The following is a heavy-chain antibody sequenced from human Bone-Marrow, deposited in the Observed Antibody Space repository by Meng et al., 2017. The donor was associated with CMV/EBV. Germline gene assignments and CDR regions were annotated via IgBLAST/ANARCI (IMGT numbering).Heavy chain of an antibody. CDR2: ISWNSGSI. CDR3: AKPFYLDYYDSSGYYGGLDY. Sequence: GGSLRLSCAASGFTFDDYAMHWVRQAPGKGLEWVSGISWNSGSIGYADSVKGRFTISRDNSKNTLYLQMNSLRAEDTAVYYCAKPFYLDYYDSSGYYGGLDYWGQGTRVTVYS. V-gene: IGHV3-9*01. D-gene: IGHD3-22*01. CDR1: GFTFDDYA. J-gene: IGHJ4*02.